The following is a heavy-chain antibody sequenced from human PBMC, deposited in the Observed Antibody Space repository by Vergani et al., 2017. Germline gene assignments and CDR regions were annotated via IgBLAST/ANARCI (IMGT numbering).Heavy chain of an antibody. Sequence: QVQLVESEGGVVQPGRSLTLSCVASGFTFSSHGMHWVRQAPGKGLEWVAVILDDGSNKYYGDSVQCRFTISRDNSKNTLYLQMNSLRVEDTAVYYCARWGNEKRLDSWGQGTLVTVSS. CDR3: ARWGNEKRLDS. J-gene: IGHJ5*01. CDR2: ILDDGSNK. CDR1: GFTFSSHG. D-gene: IGHD7-27*01. V-gene: IGHV3-33*01.